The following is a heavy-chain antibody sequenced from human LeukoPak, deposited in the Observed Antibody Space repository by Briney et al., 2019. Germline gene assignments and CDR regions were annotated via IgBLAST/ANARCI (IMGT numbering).Heavy chain of an antibody. Sequence: GGSLRLSCAVSGFSVTNNYMSWVRQAPGKGLEWVSVFYVGGATYYADSAKGRFTISRDNSENTLYLQMKSLRAEDTAVYYCARGDGYNFFDYWGQGTLVTVSS. J-gene: IGHJ4*02. CDR1: GFSVTNNY. V-gene: IGHV3-53*01. CDR2: FYVGGAT. CDR3: ARGDGYNFFDY. D-gene: IGHD5-24*01.